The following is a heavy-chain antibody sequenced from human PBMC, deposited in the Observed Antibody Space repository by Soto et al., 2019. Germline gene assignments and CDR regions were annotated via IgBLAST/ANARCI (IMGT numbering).Heavy chain of an antibody. Sequence: ESGGGLVPPGGSLRLSCAASGFTFSSYSMNWVRQAPGKGLEWVSYISSSSSTIYYADSVKGRFTISRDNAKNSLYLQMNSLRDEDTAVYYCARDWEDIVVVPAAIPYDYWGQGTLVTVSS. CDR3: ARDWEDIVVVPAAIPYDY. V-gene: IGHV3-48*02. CDR2: ISSSSSTI. D-gene: IGHD2-2*01. CDR1: GFTFSSYS. J-gene: IGHJ4*02.